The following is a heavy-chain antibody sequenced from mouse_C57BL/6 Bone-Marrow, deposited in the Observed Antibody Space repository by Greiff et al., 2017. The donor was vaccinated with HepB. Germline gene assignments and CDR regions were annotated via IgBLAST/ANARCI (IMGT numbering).Heavy chain of an antibody. CDR3: TRSNYGSFYWYFDV. CDR1: GYTFTSYW. CDR2: IYPGNSDT. Sequence: VQLQQSGTVLARPGASVKMSCKTSGYTFTSYWMHWVNQRPGQGLEWIGAIYPGNSDTSYNQKFKGKAKLTAVTSASTAYMELSSLTNEDSAVYYCTRSNYGSFYWYFDVWGTGTTVTVSS. J-gene: IGHJ1*03. D-gene: IGHD1-1*01. V-gene: IGHV1-5*01.